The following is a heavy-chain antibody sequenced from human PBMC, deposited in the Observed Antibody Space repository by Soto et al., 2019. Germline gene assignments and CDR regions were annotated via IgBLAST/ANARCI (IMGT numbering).Heavy chain of an antibody. J-gene: IGHJ4*02. D-gene: IGHD3-10*01. CDR3: AREEAYYYGSGSYSDFDY. CDR2: INSDGSST. CDR1: GFTFSSYW. V-gene: IGHV3-74*01. Sequence: GGSLRLSCAASGFTFSSYWMHWVRQAPGKGLVWVSRINSDGSSTSYADSVKGRFTISRDNAKNTLYLQMNSLRAEDTAVYYCAREEAYYYGSGSYSDFDYWGQGTLVTVSS.